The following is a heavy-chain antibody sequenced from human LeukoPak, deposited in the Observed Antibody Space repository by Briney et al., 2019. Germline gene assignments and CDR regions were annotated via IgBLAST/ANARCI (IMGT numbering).Heavy chain of an antibody. V-gene: IGHV3-15*01. CDR2: IKSKTDGGTT. J-gene: IGHJ6*03. CDR3: TTDPSKWEPTWSYMDV. CDR1: GFTFSNAW. Sequence: GGSLRLSCAASGFTFSNAWMSWVRQAPGKGLEWVGRIKSKTDGGTTDYAAPVKGRFTISRDDSKNTLYLQMNSLKTEDTAVYYCTTDPSKWEPTWSYMDVWGKGTTVTISS. D-gene: IGHD1-26*01.